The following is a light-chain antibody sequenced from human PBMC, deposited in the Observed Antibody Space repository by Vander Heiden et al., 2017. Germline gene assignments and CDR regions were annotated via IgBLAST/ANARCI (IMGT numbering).Light chain of an antibody. V-gene: IGKV1-39*01. Sequence: DNQMTQSPSSLSASVGDRVTITCRASQSISSYLNWYQQKPGKAPKPLIYAASSLQSGVPSRFSGSGSGTDFTLTISSLQPEDFATYYCQQSYSNPLTFGQGTRLEIK. CDR1: QSISSY. J-gene: IGKJ5*01. CDR2: AAS. CDR3: QQSYSNPLT.